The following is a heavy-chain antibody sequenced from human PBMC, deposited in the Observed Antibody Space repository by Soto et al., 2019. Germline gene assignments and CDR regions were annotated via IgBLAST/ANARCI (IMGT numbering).Heavy chain of an antibody. CDR1: GGSISSWGYS. J-gene: IGHJ3*02. Sequence: SATLSLAXPVSGGSISSWGYSWRWIRQHPGKGLAWMGYISYSGSTYYNPSLKSRVTISVDKSKNQFSLKLSSVTAADTAVHYCARDLPGYDTGAFDIWGQGTMVTVSS. V-gene: IGHV4-31*02. CDR3: ARDLPGYDTGAFDI. CDR2: ISYSGST. D-gene: IGHD2-2*01.